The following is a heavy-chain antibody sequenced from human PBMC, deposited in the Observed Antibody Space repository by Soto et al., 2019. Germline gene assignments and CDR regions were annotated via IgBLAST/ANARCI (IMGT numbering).Heavy chain of an antibody. CDR2: INPDNGNT. CDR1: GYTFTRYT. Sequence: QVQLVQSGAEVKKPGASVKISCKASGYTFTRYTMNWVRQAPGQRLEWMRWINPDNGNTKSSQKFQDRVIITRDTSASTAYMDLSSLRSEDTAVYYCASSIATGQLDPWGQGTLVTVSS. V-gene: IGHV1-3*01. J-gene: IGHJ5*02. CDR3: ASSIATGQLDP. D-gene: IGHD6-6*01.